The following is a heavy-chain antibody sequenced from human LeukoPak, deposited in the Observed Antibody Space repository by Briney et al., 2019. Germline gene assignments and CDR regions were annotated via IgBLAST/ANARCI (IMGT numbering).Heavy chain of an antibody. J-gene: IGHJ4*02. Sequence: GGSLRLSCAASGFTVSSNYMSWVRQAPGKGLEWVSVIYSGGSTYYADSVKGRFTISRDNAKNSLYLQMNSLRAEDTAVYYCARERTYGDYALDYWGQGTLVTVSS. CDR3: ARERTYGDYALDY. CDR1: GFTVSSNY. CDR2: IYSGGST. V-gene: IGHV3-53*01. D-gene: IGHD4-17*01.